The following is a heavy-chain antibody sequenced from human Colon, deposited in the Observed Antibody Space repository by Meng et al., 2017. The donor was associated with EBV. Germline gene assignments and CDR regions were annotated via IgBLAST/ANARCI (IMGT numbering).Heavy chain of an antibody. Sequence: QVHVQESGPGLVKPSGTLALTCGVSGVSISSNIRWTWVRQPPGKGLEWIGDIDDSGSTNYNPSLNSRISISLDKSKNHFSLKVNSVTAADTAVYYCARGKQDAWELLAYWGQGALVTVSS. CDR1: GVSISSNIR. D-gene: IGHD1-26*01. CDR2: IDDSGST. V-gene: IGHV4-4*02. CDR3: ARGKQDAWELLAY. J-gene: IGHJ4*02.